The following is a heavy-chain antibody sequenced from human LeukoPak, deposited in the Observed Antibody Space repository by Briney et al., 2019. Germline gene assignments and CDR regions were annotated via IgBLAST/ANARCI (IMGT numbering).Heavy chain of an antibody. V-gene: IGHV3-21*01. CDR1: GFTFSSYS. J-gene: IGHJ5*02. CDR3: ARDEAVAAFDP. Sequence: GGSLRLSCAASGFTFSSYSMNWVRQAPGKGLEWVSSISSSSRYIYYADSVKGRFTISRDNAKNSLYLQMNSLRAEDTAVYYCARDEAVAAFDPWGQGTLVTVSS. D-gene: IGHD6-19*01. CDR2: ISSSSRYI.